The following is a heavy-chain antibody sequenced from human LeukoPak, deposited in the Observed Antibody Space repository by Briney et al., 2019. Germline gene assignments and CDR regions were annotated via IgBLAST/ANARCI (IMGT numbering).Heavy chain of an antibody. CDR1: GFTFSSYE. J-gene: IGHJ6*02. V-gene: IGHV3-48*03. CDR3: AGAAWFEMYSSGWPPRYYGMDV. CDR2: ISSSGSTI. Sequence: GGSLRLSCAASGFTFSSYEMNWVRQAPGKGLEWVSYISSSGSTIYYADSVKGRFTISRDNAKNSLYLQMNSLRAEDTAVYYCAGAAWFEMYSSGWPPRYYGMDVWGQGTTVTVSS. D-gene: IGHD6-19*01.